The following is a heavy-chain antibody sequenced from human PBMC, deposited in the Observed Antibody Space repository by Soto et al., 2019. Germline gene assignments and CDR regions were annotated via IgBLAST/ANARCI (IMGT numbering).Heavy chain of an antibody. CDR2: IWYDGSNK. D-gene: IGHD3-10*01. Sequence: QVQLVESGGGVVQPGRSLRLSCAASGFTFSAYGMHWVRQAPGKGLEWVAVIWYDGSNKYYGDSVKGRFTISRDNSKNKMDLQMNNLRAEDTSVYYCASDGGYYGSGSYFDPWGQGTLVTVSS. CDR1: GFTFSAYG. CDR3: ASDGGYYGSGSYFDP. V-gene: IGHV3-33*01. J-gene: IGHJ5*02.